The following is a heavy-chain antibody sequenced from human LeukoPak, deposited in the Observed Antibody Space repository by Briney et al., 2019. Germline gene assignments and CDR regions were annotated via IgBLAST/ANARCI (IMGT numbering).Heavy chain of an antibody. CDR2: ISYTGST. CDR3: AREVRDIVINSWFDP. J-gene: IGHJ5*02. CDR1: GDSIGSGAYH. V-gene: IGHV4-31*03. D-gene: IGHD2-15*01. Sequence: PSETLSLTCSVSGDSIGSGAYHWSWIRQHPGKGLEWIGYISYTGSTYYNPSLKSRVTILIDTSKNQFSLRLSSVTAADTAVYFCAREVRDIVINSWFDPWGQGTLVTVSS.